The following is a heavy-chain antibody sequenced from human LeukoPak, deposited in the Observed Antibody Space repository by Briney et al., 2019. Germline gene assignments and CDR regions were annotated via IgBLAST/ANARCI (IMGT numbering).Heavy chain of an antibody. CDR2: ISGSSRYI. CDR3: ARENDQDFDY. V-gene: IGHV3-21*01. CDR1: GFTFSSYS. Sequence: GGSLRLSCAASGFTFSSYSMNWVRQAPGKGLEWVSSISGSSRYIYYADSVRGRFIISRDNAKNSLYLQMNSLRAEDTAVYYCARENDQDFDYWGQRTLVTVSS. J-gene: IGHJ4*02. D-gene: IGHD1-1*01.